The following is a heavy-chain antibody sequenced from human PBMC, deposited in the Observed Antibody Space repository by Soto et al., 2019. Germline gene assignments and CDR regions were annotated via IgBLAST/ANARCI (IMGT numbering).Heavy chain of an antibody. J-gene: IGHJ4*02. CDR2: IQSKTDGGTT. D-gene: IGHD5-18*01. V-gene: IGHV3-15*01. Sequence: LGGSLRLSCVASGFIFSNAWMSWVRQAPGKGLEWVGRIQSKTDGGTTDYAAHVKGRFTISRDDSKKKLYLQMNSLKTEDIGVYYRITDGYSYDPLRGYWGKGTLVTVSS. CDR1: GFIFSNAW. CDR3: ITDGYSYDPLRGY.